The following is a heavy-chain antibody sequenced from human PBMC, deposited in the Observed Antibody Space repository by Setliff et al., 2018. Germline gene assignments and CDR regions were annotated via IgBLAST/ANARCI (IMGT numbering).Heavy chain of an antibody. J-gene: IGHJ6*03. Sequence: ASVKVSCKASAYIFTNHYIHWIRQAPGQGLEWMGWISPNSGNTMYAQKFQTRVTMTRDTSISTAYLDLTSLRSDDTAIYYCARDSTGSNLYEFQYMDVWGKGTPVTVSS. CDR1: AYIFTNHY. V-gene: IGHV1-2*02. CDR2: ISPNSGNT. D-gene: IGHD4-4*01. CDR3: ARDSTGSNLYEFQYMDV.